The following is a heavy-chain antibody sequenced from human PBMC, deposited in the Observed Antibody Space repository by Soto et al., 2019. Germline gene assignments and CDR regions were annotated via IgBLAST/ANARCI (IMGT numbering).Heavy chain of an antibody. CDR3: ATLHFYSSEF. V-gene: IGHV3-7*05. CDR2: IKQDGSEK. D-gene: IGHD2-15*01. Sequence: GGSLRLSCAASGFTFSSYWMSWVRQAPGKGLEWVANIKQDGSEKYYVDSVKGRFTISRDNVKNSLYLQMNSLRVDDTAVYYCATLHFYSSEFWGQGSLVTVSS. CDR1: GFTFSSYW. J-gene: IGHJ4*02.